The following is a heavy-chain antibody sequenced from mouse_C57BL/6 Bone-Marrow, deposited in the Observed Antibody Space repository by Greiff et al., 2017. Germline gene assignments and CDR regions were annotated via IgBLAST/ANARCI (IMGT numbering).Heavy chain of an antibody. CDR3: AREDNDYADFDY. J-gene: IGHJ2*01. CDR1: GYTFTSYG. Sequence: QVQLKESGAELARPGASVKLSCKASGYTFTSYGISWVKQRTGQGLEWIGEIYPRSGNTYYNEKFKGKATLTADKSSSTAYMELRSLTSEDSAVYFCAREDNDYADFDYWGQGTTLTVSS. V-gene: IGHV1-81*01. D-gene: IGHD2-4*01. CDR2: IYPRSGNT.